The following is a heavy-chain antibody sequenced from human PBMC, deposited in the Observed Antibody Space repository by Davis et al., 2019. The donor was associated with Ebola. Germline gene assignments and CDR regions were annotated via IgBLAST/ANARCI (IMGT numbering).Heavy chain of an antibody. CDR1: GYTFNSYY. J-gene: IGHJ4*02. CDR3: ARDLLRDIVVVVAATTPGY. V-gene: IGHV1-46*02. Sequence: ASVKVSCKASGYTFNSYYMNWVRQAPGQGLEWMGIINPSGGATNYAQKFQGRVTMTRDTSTSTAYMELRSLRSDDTAVYYCARDLLRDIVVVVAATTPGYWGQGTLVTVSS. D-gene: IGHD2-15*01. CDR2: INPSGGAT.